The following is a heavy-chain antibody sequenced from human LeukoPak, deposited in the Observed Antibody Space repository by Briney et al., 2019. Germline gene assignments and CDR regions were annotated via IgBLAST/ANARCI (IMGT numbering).Heavy chain of an antibody. CDR3: AELGITMIGGV. D-gene: IGHD3-10*02. Sequence: GSLRLSCAASGFTFSSYEMNWVRRAPGKGLEWVSYISSSGSTIYYADSVKGRFTISRDNAKNSLYLQMNSLRAEDTAVYYCAELGITMIGGVWGKGTTVTISS. CDR2: ISSSGSTI. V-gene: IGHV3-48*03. J-gene: IGHJ6*04. CDR1: GFTFSSYE.